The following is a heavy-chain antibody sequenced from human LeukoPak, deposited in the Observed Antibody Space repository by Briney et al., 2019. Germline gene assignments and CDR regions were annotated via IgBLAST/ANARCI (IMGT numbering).Heavy chain of an antibody. CDR3: ASFVVVFATYDY. V-gene: IGHV4-30-4*08. D-gene: IGHD2-21*01. CDR2: IYYSGRT. Sequence: SQPLSPTCTVPGGSITSGDYYWSWIRQPQGKGLEWIANIYYSGRTSANPSHRRRVTISVDPSKNQFCIKLCSVAAADPSMPFCASFVVVFATYDYWGQGALVTVSS. CDR1: GGSITSGDYY. J-gene: IGHJ4*02.